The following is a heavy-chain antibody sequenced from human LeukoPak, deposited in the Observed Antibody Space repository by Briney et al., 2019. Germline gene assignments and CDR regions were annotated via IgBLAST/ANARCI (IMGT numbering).Heavy chain of an antibody. CDR1: GYTFTSYG. CDR3: AREWEPYYYMDV. CDR2: INPNSGGT. D-gene: IGHD1-26*01. J-gene: IGHJ6*03. V-gene: IGHV1-2*02. Sequence: ASVKVSCKASGYTFTSYGINWVRQAPGQGLEWMGWINPNSGGTNYAQKFQGRVTMTRDTSISTAYMELSRLRSGDTAVYYCAREWEPYYYMDVWGKGTTVTISS.